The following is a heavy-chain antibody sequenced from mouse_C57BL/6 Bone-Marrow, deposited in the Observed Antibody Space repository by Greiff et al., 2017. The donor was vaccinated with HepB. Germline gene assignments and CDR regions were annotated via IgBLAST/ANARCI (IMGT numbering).Heavy chain of an antibody. D-gene: IGHD2-4*01. CDR2: SRNKANDYTT. V-gene: IGHV7-1*01. CDR3: ARGHYDYDLYFDV. CDR1: GFTFSDFY. J-gene: IGHJ1*03. Sequence: EVQGVESGGGLVQSGRSLRLSCATSGFTFSDFYMEWVRQAPGKGLEWIAASRNKANDYTTEYSASVKGRFIVSRDTSQSILYLQMNALRAEDTAIYYCARGHYDYDLYFDVWGTGTTVTVSS.